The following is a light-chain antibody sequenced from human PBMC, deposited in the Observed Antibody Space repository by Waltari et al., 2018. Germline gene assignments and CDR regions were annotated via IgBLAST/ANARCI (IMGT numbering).Light chain of an antibody. CDR1: SSNTGAGSD. CDR2: GNT. Sequence: QSVLTQPPSVSGAPGQRVTISCTGSSSNTGAGSDVNWYQQLPGEAPKLLIYGNTNRPSGVPDRVSGSKSGTSASLAITGLQAEDEADYYCQSYDSGLGGSVFGGGTKLTVL. CDR3: QSYDSGLGGSV. V-gene: IGLV1-40*01. J-gene: IGLJ2*01.